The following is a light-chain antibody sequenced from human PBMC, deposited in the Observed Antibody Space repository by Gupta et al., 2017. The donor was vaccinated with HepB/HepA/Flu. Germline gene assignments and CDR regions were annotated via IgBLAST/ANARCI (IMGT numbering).Light chain of an antibody. V-gene: IGKV3-20*01. Sequence: EIVLTQSPGILSLSQGEGATLSCRATQSVSSSYLAWYHQRPGQATRLLIYGASSRATGISDRFSGSGSGTDFTLTISTLEPDDAAMYYCQQYGSSPWTFGQGTKVEIK. CDR3: QQYGSSPWT. CDR2: GAS. CDR1: QSVSSSY. J-gene: IGKJ1*01.